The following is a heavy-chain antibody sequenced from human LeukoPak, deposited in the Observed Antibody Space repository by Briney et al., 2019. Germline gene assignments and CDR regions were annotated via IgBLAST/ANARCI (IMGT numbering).Heavy chain of an antibody. CDR2: INHSGST. D-gene: IGHD4-17*01. Sequence: SETLSLTCTVSGGSISGFYWSWIRQPPGKGLEWIGEINHSGSTNYNPSLKSRVTISVDTSKNQFSLKLSSVTAADTAVYYCARGYGDLGYWGQGTLVTVSS. CDR3: ARGYGDLGY. V-gene: IGHV4-34*01. J-gene: IGHJ4*02. CDR1: GGSISGFY.